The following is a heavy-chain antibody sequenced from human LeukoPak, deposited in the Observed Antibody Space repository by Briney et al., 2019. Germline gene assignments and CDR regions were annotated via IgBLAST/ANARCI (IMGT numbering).Heavy chain of an antibody. CDR2: MNPNSGNT. D-gene: IGHD2-2*02. J-gene: IGHJ4*01. V-gene: IGHV1-8*01. CDR1: GYTFTSFD. CDR3: ARGDPSCTSASCYNF. Sequence: ASVKVSCKASGYTFTSFDINWVRQAPGQGLEWMGWMNPNSGNTGFAQNFQGRVTMTRSTSISTAYMELTTLRSEDTAIYYCARGDPSCTSASCYNFWGQGTLVTVSS.